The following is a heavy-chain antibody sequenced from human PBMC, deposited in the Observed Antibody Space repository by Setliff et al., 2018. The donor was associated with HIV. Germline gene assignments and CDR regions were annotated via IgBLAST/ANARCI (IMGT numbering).Heavy chain of an antibody. D-gene: IGHD3-16*01. CDR2: IIVGSGNT. CDR1: GFTFTSSA. J-gene: IGHJ6*03. V-gene: IGHV1-58*01. Sequence: GASVKVSCKASGFTFTSSAVQWVRQARGQRLEWIGWIIVGSGNTNYAQKFQERVTITRDMSTSTAYMELSSLRSEDTAVYYCARDVPWGDYYYYMDVWGKGTTVTVSS. CDR3: ARDVPWGDYYYYMDV.